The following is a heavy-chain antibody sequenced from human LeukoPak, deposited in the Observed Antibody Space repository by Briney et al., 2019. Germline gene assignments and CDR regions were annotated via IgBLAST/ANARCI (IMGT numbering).Heavy chain of an antibody. CDR1: GFTFTSYA. Sequence: PGGSLRLSCAASGFTFTSYAMNWVRQAPGKGLEWVSFISASGSSTHYADSVKGRFTISRDNSNNTLFLQINSLRAEDTAAYYCAKGAQYDFWSGSTLEYFDVCGKGTLVTVSS. D-gene: IGHD3-3*01. CDR2: ISASGSST. CDR3: AKGAQYDFWSGSTLEYFDV. V-gene: IGHV3-23*01. J-gene: IGHJ4*02.